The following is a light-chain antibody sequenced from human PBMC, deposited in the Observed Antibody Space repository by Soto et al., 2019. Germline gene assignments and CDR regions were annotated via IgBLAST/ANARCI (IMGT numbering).Light chain of an antibody. CDR1: QSISSY. CDR3: QQRDSTPPIT. J-gene: IGKJ5*01. V-gene: IGKV1-39*01. CDR2: AAS. Sequence: DIQMTQSPSSLSASVGDRVTITCRASQSISSYLNWYQQKPGKAPKLLIYAASSLKSGVPSRFSVSGSGTDFTFTISSLQPEYFATYYCQQRDSTPPITFDHGTRLEIK.